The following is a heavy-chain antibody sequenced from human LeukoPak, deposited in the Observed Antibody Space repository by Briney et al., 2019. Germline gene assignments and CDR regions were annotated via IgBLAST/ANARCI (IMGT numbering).Heavy chain of an antibody. CDR3: ARTLAVADH. V-gene: IGHV3-11*01. J-gene: IGHJ4*02. D-gene: IGHD6-19*01. Sequence: GGSLRLSCAASGFTFSDYYMTWIRQAPGKRLEWISYIGYSATTVYYADSVRGRFTISRDDAKNSLFLQMDSLRAEDTAVYYCARTLAVADHWGQGTLVTVSS. CDR1: GFTFSDYY. CDR2: IGYSATTV.